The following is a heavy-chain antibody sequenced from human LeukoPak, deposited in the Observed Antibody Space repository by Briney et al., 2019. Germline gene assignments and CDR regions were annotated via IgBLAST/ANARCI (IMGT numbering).Heavy chain of an antibody. D-gene: IGHD3-10*01. CDR1: GGSFSGYY. V-gene: IGHV4-34*01. J-gene: IGHJ4*02. CDR2: INHSGST. CDR3: ARGQEVRGGLDY. Sequence: NPSETLSLTCAVYGGSFSGYYWSWIRQPPGKGLEWIGEINHSGSTNYNPSLKSRVTISVDTSKNQFSLKLSSVTAADTAVYYCARGQEVRGGLDYWGQGTLVTVSS.